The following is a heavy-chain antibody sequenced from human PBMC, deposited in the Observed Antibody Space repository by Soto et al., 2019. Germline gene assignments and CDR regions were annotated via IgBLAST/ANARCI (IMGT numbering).Heavy chain of an antibody. V-gene: IGHV3-48*01. Sequence: GGSLRLSCAASGFTFSSYSMNWVRQAPGKGLEWVSYISRSSSTIYYADSVKGRFTISRDNSKNSLYLQMNGLRVEDTAVYYCAKGSTGIKWFDPWGQGTLVTVSS. CDR1: GFTFSSYS. J-gene: IGHJ5*02. CDR3: AKGSTGIKWFDP. CDR2: ISRSSSTI. D-gene: IGHD1-1*01.